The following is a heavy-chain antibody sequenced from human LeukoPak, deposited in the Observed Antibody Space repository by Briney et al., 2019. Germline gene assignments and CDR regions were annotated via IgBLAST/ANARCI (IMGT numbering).Heavy chain of an antibody. D-gene: IGHD1-1*01. Sequence: SLTLPDPGGSGSDSRYRWGWISQTKGKGPEWIGSHYHTGRIYHNPSLNSRVTISVDTSKNQFSLKLSSVTDADTAVYYCARDGSDNWGLFDNWGRGTLVTVSS. CDR3: ARDGSDNWGLFDN. V-gene: IGHV4-39*07. J-gene: IGHJ4*02. CDR2: HYHTGRI. CDR1: GGSGSDSRYR.